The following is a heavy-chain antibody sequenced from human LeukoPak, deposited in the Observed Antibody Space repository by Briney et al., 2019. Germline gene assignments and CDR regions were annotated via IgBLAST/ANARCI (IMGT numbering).Heavy chain of an antibody. CDR3: AKDGGTHFDH. CDR2: IKQDGSEK. D-gene: IGHD1-26*01. V-gene: IGHV3-7*01. J-gene: IGHJ4*02. Sequence: PGGSLRLSCAASGFTFSSYWMSWVRQAPGKGLEWVANIKQDGSEKYYVDSVKGRFTITRDNAQNSLTLHMNTLRADDTAVYYCAKDGGTHFDHWGQGTLVTVSS. CDR1: GFTFSSYW.